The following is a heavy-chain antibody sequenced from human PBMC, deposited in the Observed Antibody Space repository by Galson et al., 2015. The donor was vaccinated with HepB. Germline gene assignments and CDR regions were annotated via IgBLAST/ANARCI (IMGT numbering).Heavy chain of an antibody. CDR2: ISWDGGST. J-gene: IGHJ4*02. CDR1: GFTFDDYT. CDR3: AKDGDYDILTGTLDY. V-gene: IGHV3-43*01. D-gene: IGHD3-9*01. Sequence: SLRLSCAASGFTFDDYTMHWVRQAPGKGLEWVSLISWDGGSTYYADSVKGRFTISRDNSKNSLYLQMNSLRTEDTALYYCAKDGDYDILTGTLDYWGQGTLVTVSS.